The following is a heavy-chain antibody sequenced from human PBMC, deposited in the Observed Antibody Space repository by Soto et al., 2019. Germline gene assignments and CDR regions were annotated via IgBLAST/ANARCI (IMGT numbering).Heavy chain of an antibody. Sequence: ASVTVSCKASGYTFTSYGISWVRQAPGQGLEWMGWISAYNGNTNYAQKLQGRVTMTTDTSTSTAYMELRSLRSDDTAVYYCASLGADKITIFGVVYYYMDVWGKGTTVTAP. J-gene: IGHJ6*03. D-gene: IGHD3-3*01. CDR3: ASLGADKITIFGVVYYYMDV. CDR2: ISAYNGNT. V-gene: IGHV1-18*01. CDR1: GYTFTSYG.